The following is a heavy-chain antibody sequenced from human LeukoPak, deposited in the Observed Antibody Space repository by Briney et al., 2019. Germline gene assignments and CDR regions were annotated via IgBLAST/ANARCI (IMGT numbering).Heavy chain of an antibody. CDR1: GFTFSSYE. D-gene: IGHD2-15*01. Sequence: GGSLRLSCAASGFTFSSYEMNWVRQAPGKGLEWVSYISSSGSTIYYADSVKGRFTISRDNAKSSLYLQMNSLRAEDTAVYYCARGGRYCSGGSCYVDHWGQGTLVTVSS. V-gene: IGHV3-48*03. CDR2: ISSSGSTI. CDR3: ARGGRYCSGGSCYVDH. J-gene: IGHJ4*02.